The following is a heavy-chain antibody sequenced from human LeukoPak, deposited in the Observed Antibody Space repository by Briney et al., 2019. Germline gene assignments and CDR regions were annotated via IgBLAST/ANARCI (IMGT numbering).Heavy chain of an antibody. J-gene: IGHJ6*02. Sequence: GASVKVSCKASGYTFTSSYMHWVRQAPGHGLEWLGIINPSGGTTSYAQKFQGRVTMTRNTSTSPVYMELSSLRSEDTAVYYCARDYHVSGYDYPLYYYYYGMDVWGQGTTVTVSS. V-gene: IGHV1-46*01. CDR3: ARDYHVSGYDYPLYYYYYGMDV. D-gene: IGHD5-12*01. CDR2: INPSGGTT. CDR1: GYTFTSSY.